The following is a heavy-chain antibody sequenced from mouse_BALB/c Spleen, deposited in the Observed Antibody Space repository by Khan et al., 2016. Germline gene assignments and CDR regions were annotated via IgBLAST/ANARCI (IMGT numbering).Heavy chain of an antibody. CDR1: GYTFTSYW. CDR3: TRVMITGVAWFPY. V-gene: IGHV1-69*02. D-gene: IGHD2-4*01. CDR2: IYPSDSYT. Sequence: QVQLQQPGAELVRPGASVNLSCKASGYTFTSYWINWMKQRPGQGLEWIGNIYPSDSYTNYNQKFKDKATLTVDKSSSTVYMQLNSPTSEDSAVYYCTRVMITGVAWFPYWGQGTLVTVSA. J-gene: IGHJ3*01.